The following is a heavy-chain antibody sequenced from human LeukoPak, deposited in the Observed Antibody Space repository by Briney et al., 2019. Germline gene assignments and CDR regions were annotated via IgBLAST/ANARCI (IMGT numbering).Heavy chain of an antibody. J-gene: IGHJ3*02. D-gene: IGHD5-18*01. CDR1: GFTFSDYY. Sequence: GGSLRLSCAASGFTFSDYYMSWIRQAPGKGLEWVSYISSSGSTIYYADSVKGRFTISRDNSKNTLYLQMNSLRAEDTAVYYCAKAHDEAMVTSDAFDIWGQGTMVTVSS. CDR3: AKAHDEAMVTSDAFDI. V-gene: IGHV3-11*01. CDR2: ISSSGSTI.